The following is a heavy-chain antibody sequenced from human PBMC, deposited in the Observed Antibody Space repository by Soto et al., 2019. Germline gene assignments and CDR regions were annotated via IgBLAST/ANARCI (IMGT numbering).Heavy chain of an antibody. Sequence: QVQLVESGGGVVQPGRSLRLSCAASGFTFSSYGMHWVRQAPGKGLEWVAVIWFDGTNKYYADSVKGRFTISRDNSKNTLYLQMNSLRAEDTAVYYCARDRGYSGYDSPLYYYGMDVWGQGTTVTVSS. CDR1: GFTFSSYG. CDR2: IWFDGTNK. V-gene: IGHV3-33*01. J-gene: IGHJ6*02. D-gene: IGHD5-12*01. CDR3: ARDRGYSGYDSPLYYYGMDV.